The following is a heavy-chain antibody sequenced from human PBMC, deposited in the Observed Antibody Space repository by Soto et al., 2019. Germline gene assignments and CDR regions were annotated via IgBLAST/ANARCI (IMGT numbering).Heavy chain of an antibody. CDR1: GGSITSSGYY. CDR2: TSNSGST. CDR3: ARGGGSTKVDY. V-gene: IGHV4-31*03. Sequence: QVQLQESGPGLVKPSQTLSLTCTVSGGSITSSGYYWSWIRQHPGEGLEWIGFTSNSGSTSYNPSLKSRFTISVDTSSNQFSLNLKSVTAADTAVYYGARGGGSTKVDYWGQGTLVTVSP. J-gene: IGHJ4*02. D-gene: IGHD2-2*01.